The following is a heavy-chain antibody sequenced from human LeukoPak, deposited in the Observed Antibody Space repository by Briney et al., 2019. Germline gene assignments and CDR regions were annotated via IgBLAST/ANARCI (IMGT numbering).Heavy chain of an antibody. CDR2: IYPGDSDT. CDR3: ARQRSTAYYDSSGLPYDAFDI. D-gene: IGHD3-22*01. V-gene: IGHV5-51*01. J-gene: IGHJ3*02. CDR1: GYKFTRCW. Sequence: GESLKISCKDSGYKFTRCWIGWVRQMPGKGLEWMGIIYPGDSDTRYSPSFQGQVTISADKSISTAYLQWSSLKASDTAMYYCARQRSTAYYDSSGLPYDAFDIWGQGTMVTVPS.